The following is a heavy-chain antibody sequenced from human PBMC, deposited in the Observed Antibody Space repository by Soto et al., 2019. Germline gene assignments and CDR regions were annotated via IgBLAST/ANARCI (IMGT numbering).Heavy chain of an antibody. CDR2: ISYDGSNK. J-gene: IGHJ6*02. V-gene: IGHV3-30*18. CDR1: GFTFSSYG. Sequence: GGSLRLSCAASGFTFSSYGMHWVRQAPGKGLEWVAVISYDGSNKYYADSVKGRFTISRDNSKNTLYLQMNSLRAEDTAVYYCAKDHCSSTSCYPNLYYYYYGMDVCGQVTTVTVS. D-gene: IGHD2-2*01. CDR3: AKDHCSSTSCYPNLYYYYYGMDV.